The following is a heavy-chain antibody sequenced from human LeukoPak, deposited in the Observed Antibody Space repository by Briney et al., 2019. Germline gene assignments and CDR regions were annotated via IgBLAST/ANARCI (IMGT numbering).Heavy chain of an antibody. CDR1: GFTFDDYG. J-gene: IGHJ4*02. V-gene: IGHV3-7*01. CDR3: VKVAKYYYGSETYYFFEH. Sequence: SGGSLRLSCAASGFTFDDYGMSWVRQLPGKGLEWVANINQDGTEKYYVDSVKGRFTISRDNAKNSLDLQMNSLRVEDAGIYYCVKVAKYYYGSETYYFFEHWGQGTPVTASS. CDR2: INQDGTEK. D-gene: IGHD3-10*01.